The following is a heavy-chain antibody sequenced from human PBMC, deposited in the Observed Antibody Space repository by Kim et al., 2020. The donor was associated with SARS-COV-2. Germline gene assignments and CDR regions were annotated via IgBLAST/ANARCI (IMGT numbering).Heavy chain of an antibody. CDR3: ASVWELAHYYYYGMDV. J-gene: IGHJ6*02. CDR2: IYSGGST. CDR1: GFTVSSNY. Sequence: GGSLRLSCAASGFTVSSNYMSWVRQAPGKGLEWVSVIYSGGSTYYADSVMGRFTISRDNSKNTLYLQMNSLRAADTAVYYCASVWELAHYYYYGMDVWGQGTTVTVSS. V-gene: IGHV3-53*01. D-gene: IGHD1-26*01.